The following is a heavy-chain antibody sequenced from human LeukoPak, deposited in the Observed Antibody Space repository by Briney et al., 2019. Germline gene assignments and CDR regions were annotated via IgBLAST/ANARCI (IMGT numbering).Heavy chain of an antibody. V-gene: IGHV5-51*01. J-gene: IGHJ4*02. CDR2: IFPGDSKI. CDR3: ARLWFGELAGIDY. D-gene: IGHD3-10*01. CDR1: GYSFTYYW. Sequence: GESLKISCMTSGYSFTYYWIGWVRQMPGRGLEWLGVIFPGDSKIRYSPSFQGQVSISADRSSSTAYLQWSSLQASDTAMYYCARLWFGELAGIDYWGQGTLVTVSS.